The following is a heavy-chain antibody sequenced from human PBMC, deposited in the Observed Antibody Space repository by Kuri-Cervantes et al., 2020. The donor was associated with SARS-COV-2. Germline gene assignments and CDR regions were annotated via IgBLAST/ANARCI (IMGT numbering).Heavy chain of an antibody. J-gene: IGHJ5*02. Sequence: GESLKISCKASGYSFTTYCIAWARQKPGKGLEWMGTICPYDSTTTYGPSFQGQVTISADKSVDTAYLQWNNLRAADTAIYYCARRFGTNWFDLWGQGTLVTVSS. CDR1: GYSFTTYC. CDR2: ICPYDSTT. V-gene: IGHV5-51*01. CDR3: ARRFGTNWFDL. D-gene: IGHD3-16*01.